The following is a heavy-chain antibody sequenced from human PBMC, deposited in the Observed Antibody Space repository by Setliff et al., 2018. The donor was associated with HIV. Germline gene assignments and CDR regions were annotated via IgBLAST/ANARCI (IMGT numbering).Heavy chain of an antibody. CDR1: GYSISSGYY. D-gene: IGHD3-22*01. J-gene: IGHJ3*02. V-gene: IGHV4-38-2*01. CDR3: ARLLDLYYYDSSGPFDI. Sequence: SETLSLTCAVSGYSISSGYYWGWTRQPPGKGLEWIGSIYHSGSTYYNPSLKSRVTISVDTSKNQFSLKLSSVTAADTAVYYCARLLDLYYYDSSGPFDIWCQGTMVTVSS. CDR2: IYHSGST.